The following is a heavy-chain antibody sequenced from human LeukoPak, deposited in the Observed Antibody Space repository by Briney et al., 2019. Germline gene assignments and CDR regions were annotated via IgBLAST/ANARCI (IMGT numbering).Heavy chain of an antibody. CDR1: GFTFSSYS. D-gene: IGHD3-3*01. Sequence: GGSLRLSCAASGFTFSSYSMNWVRQAPGKGLEWVSGINWNGGSTGYADSVKGRFTISRDNAKNSLYLQMNSLRAEDTALYYCARSGGKSSYYDFWSGSQYYFDYWGQGTLVTVSS. CDR3: ARSGGKSSYYDFWSGSQYYFDY. CDR2: INWNGGST. J-gene: IGHJ4*02. V-gene: IGHV3-20*04.